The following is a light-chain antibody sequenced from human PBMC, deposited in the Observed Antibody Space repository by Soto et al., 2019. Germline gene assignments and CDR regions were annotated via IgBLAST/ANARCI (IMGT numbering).Light chain of an antibody. J-gene: IGKJ4*01. CDR2: AAS. CDR3: QQSYGTPLT. CDR1: QSISNY. V-gene: IGKV1-39*01. Sequence: DMEMPQSPSSLSAFVGDRVTITCRASQSISNYLNWYQHKPGKVPKLLIYAASSLQSGVPTRFSGSGSGTDFTLTINRLQPEDFATYCCQQSYGTPLTFGGGTKIEIK.